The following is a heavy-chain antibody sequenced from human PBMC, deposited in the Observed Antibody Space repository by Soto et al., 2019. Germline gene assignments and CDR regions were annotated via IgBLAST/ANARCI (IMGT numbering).Heavy chain of an antibody. CDR1: GFTLSDYY. D-gene: IGHD2-15*01. Sequence: GGSLRLSCVASGFTLSDYYMSWIRQTPGKGLEWTSYISNNGRTMYYRDSVKGRFTISRDNTKKLLYLQMNGLRAEDTAVYYCARLPPPRCSGTFCSPYWGQGILVTVSS. CDR2: ISNNGRTM. CDR3: ARLPPPRCSGTFCSPY. J-gene: IGHJ4*02. V-gene: IGHV3-11*01.